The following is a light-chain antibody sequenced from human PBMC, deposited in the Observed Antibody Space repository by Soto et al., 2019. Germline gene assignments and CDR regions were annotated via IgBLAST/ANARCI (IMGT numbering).Light chain of an antibody. CDR1: QSVSSN. J-gene: IGKJ1*01. CDR3: QQYNNWPET. CDR2: GAS. Sequence: EIVLTQSPATLSVSPGERATLSCRSSQSVSSNLAWYQQKHGQAPRLLIYGASTRDTGIPARFSGSGAGTDCTRTISSLQSEDVEVDYCQQYNNWPETFGQGTKVDIK. V-gene: IGKV3-15*01.